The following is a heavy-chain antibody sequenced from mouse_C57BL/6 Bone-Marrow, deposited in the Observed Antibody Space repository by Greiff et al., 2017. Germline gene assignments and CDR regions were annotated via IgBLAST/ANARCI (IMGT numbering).Heavy chain of an antibody. D-gene: IGHD2-5*01. Sequence: EVQLQESGPGLVKPSQSLSLTCSVTGYSITSGYYWNWIRQFPGNKLEGMGYTSYDGSNNYNPSLKNRISITRDTSKNQFFLKLNSVTTEDTASYYFAFYSNYVGFAYWGQGTLVTVSA. CDR2: TSYDGSN. V-gene: IGHV3-6*01. CDR1: GYSITSGYY. J-gene: IGHJ3*01. CDR3: AFYSNYVGFAY.